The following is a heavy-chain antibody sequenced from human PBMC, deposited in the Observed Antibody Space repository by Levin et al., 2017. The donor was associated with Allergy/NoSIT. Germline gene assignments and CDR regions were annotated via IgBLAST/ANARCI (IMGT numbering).Heavy chain of an antibody. CDR1: GLTLSNSA. CDR3: AKISGAGSYC. Sequence: GESLKISCAASGLTLSNSAMSWVRQAPGKRLEWVSGISGVNDRTYYADSVKGRFTISRDNSKNILYLQMNSLRAEDTAEYYCAKISGAGSYCWGQGTLVTVSS. D-gene: IGHD2-8*02. V-gene: IGHV3-23*01. CDR2: ISGVNDRT. J-gene: IGHJ4*02.